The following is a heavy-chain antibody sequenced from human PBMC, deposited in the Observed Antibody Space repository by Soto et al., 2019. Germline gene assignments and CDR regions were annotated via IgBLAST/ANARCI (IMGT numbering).Heavy chain of an antibody. Sequence: SVEVFFKASGGTFSSYAISWVRQAPGQGLEWMGGIIPIFGTANYAQKFQGRVTITADESTSTAYMELSSLRSEDTAVYYCARGGDIVVVPAAIPYHWFDPWGQGTLVTVSS. CDR1: GGTFSSYA. D-gene: IGHD2-2*02. V-gene: IGHV1-69*13. CDR2: IIPIFGTA. CDR3: ARGGDIVVVPAAIPYHWFDP. J-gene: IGHJ5*02.